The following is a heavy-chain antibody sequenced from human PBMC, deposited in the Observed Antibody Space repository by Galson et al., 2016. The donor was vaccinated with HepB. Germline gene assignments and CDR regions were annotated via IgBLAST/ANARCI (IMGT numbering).Heavy chain of an antibody. CDR3: ARELYGSGPDY. J-gene: IGHJ4*02. D-gene: IGHD3-10*01. Sequence: SVKVSCKASGYTFSSYAVHWVRQAPGQTLEWMARLNPDNGDTKYSLKFQGRVTITRDTSATTAYMELRSPTSEDTAVYYCARELYGSGPDYWGQGSLVTVSS. CDR2: LNPDNGDT. CDR1: GYTFSSYA. V-gene: IGHV1-3*01.